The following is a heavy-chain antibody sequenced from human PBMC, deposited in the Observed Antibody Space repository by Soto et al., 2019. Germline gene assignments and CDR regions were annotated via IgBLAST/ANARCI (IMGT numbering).Heavy chain of an antibody. CDR2: IYYSGST. V-gene: IGHV4-39*01. Sequence: SEPLSLSCTVAGGYISSSGYYWGWIRQPPGKGLEWIGSIYYSGSTYYNPSLKSRVTISVDTSKNQFSLKLSSVTAADTAVYYCARQGYDFWSGYLTYGMDVWGQGTTVTVS. D-gene: IGHD3-3*01. CDR1: GGYISSSGYY. J-gene: IGHJ6*02. CDR3: ARQGYDFWSGYLTYGMDV.